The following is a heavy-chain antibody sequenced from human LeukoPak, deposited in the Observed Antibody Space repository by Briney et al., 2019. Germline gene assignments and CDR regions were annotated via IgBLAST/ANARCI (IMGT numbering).Heavy chain of an antibody. Sequence: GGSLRLSCAASGFTFSSYAMHWVCQAPGKGLEWVAVISYDGSNKYYADSVKGRFTISRDNSKNTLYLQMNSLRAEDTAVYYCARPILTGLYYYYYGMDVWGQGTTVTVSS. CDR2: ISYDGSNK. D-gene: IGHD3-9*01. CDR1: GFTFSSYA. V-gene: IGHV3-30-3*01. CDR3: ARPILTGLYYYYYGMDV. J-gene: IGHJ6*02.